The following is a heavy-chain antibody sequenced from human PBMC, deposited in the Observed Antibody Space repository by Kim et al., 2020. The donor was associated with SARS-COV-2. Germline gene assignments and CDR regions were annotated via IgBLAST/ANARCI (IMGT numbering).Heavy chain of an antibody. D-gene: IGHD3-9*01. Sequence: SETLSLTCTVSGGSFSGTSSYWGWIRQPPGQGLEWVGSINYTGSIFSSSSLKSRLCISADTYQYLLSLNLMTVTATATDVYSSAGQGYHIVPGYGYFDS. CDR1: GGSFSGTSSY. CDR2: INYTGSI. CDR3: AGQGYHIVPGYGYFDS. J-gene: IGHJ4*03. V-gene: IGHV4-39*02.